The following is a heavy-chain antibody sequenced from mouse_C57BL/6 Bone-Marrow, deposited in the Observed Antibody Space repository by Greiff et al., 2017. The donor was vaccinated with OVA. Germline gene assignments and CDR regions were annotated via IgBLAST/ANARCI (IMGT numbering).Heavy chain of an antibody. D-gene: IGHD2-3*01. CDR2: IHPNSGST. CDR1: GYTFTSYW. Sequence: VQLQQSGAELVKPGASVKLSCKASGYTFTSYWMHWVKQRPGQGLEWIGMIHPNSGSTNYNEKFKSKATLTVDKSSSTAYMQLSSLTSEDSAVYYCARYGYYFYYAMDYWGQGTSVTVSS. CDR3: ARYGYYFYYAMDY. V-gene: IGHV1-64*01. J-gene: IGHJ4*01.